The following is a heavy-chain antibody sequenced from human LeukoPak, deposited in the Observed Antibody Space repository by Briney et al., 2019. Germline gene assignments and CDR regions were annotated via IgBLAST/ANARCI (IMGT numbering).Heavy chain of an antibody. Sequence: GASVKVSCKASGGTFSSYAISWVRQAPGQGLEWMGRIIPILGIANYAQKFQSRVTTTADKSTSTAYMELSSLRSEATAVYYCARVGWFDPWGQGTLVTVSS. CDR3: ARVGWFDP. V-gene: IGHV1-69*04. CDR2: IIPILGIA. CDR1: GGTFSSYA. J-gene: IGHJ5*02.